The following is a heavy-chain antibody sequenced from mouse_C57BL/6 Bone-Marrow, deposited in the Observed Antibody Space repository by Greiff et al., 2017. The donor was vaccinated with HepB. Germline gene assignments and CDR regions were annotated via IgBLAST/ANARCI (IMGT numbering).Heavy chain of an antibody. D-gene: IGHD2-10*02. Sequence: VQLKQSGAELVRSGASVKLSCTASGFNIKDYYMHWVKQRPEQGLEWIGWIDPENGDTEYAPKFQGKATMTADTSSNTAYLQLSSLTSEDTAVYYCNVYGNHLFAYWGQGTLVTVSA. J-gene: IGHJ3*01. CDR2: IDPENGDT. V-gene: IGHV14-4*02. CDR1: GFNIKDYY. CDR3: NVYGNHLFAY.